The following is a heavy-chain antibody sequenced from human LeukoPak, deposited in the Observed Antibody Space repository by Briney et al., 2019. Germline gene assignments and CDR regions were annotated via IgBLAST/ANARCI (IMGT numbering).Heavy chain of an antibody. D-gene: IGHD2-15*01. CDR3: AREGYCSGGTCYSTMNWFDP. CDR1: GDTFTGYY. CDR2: INPNSGGT. Sequence: GASVKVSCKASGDTFTGYYMHWVRQATGQGLEWMGWINPNSGGTNYAQKFQGRVTMTRDTSISTAYMELSRLRSDDTAVYYCAREGYCSGGTCYSTMNWFDPWGQGTLVTVSS. J-gene: IGHJ5*02. V-gene: IGHV1-2*02.